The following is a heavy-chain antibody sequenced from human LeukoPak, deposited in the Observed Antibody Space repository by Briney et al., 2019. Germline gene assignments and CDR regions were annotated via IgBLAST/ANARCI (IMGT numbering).Heavy chain of an antibody. J-gene: IGHJ4*02. V-gene: IGHV4-34*01. Sequence: SETLSLTCAVYGGSFSGYYWSWIRQPPGKGLEWIGEIYPSGGTNYNPSLKSRVTISVDTSKNQFSLKLSSVTAADTAVYYCARRYTNYAPLDYWGQGTLVTVSS. D-gene: IGHD1-1*01. CDR3: ARRYTNYAPLDY. CDR2: IYPSGGT. CDR1: GGSFSGYY.